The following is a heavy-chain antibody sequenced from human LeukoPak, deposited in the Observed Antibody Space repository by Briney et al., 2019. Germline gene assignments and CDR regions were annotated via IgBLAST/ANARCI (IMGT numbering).Heavy chain of an antibody. CDR3: STTYYYDSSEGY. J-gene: IGHJ4*02. CDR2: IKSKTDGGTT. CDR1: GFTFSDKW. V-gene: IGHV3-15*01. D-gene: IGHD3-22*01. Sequence: GGSLRLSCVGSGFTFSDKWMSWVRQAPGKGLEWVGRIKSKTDGGTTDYAAPVKGRFTISRDDSKNALYLQMNSLKTEDTAVYYCSTTYYYDSSEGYWGQGTLVTVSS.